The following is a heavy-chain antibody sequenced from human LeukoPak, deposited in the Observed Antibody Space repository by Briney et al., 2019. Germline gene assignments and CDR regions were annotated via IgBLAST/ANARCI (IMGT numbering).Heavy chain of an antibody. V-gene: IGHV1-2*02. D-gene: IGHD3-10*01. CDR3: AREELWFGELSCLDY. Sequence: ASVKVSCKASGYTFTGYYMHWVRQAPGQGLEWMGWINPNSGGTNYAQKFQGRVTMTRDTSISTAYMELSRLRSDDTAVYYCAREELWFGELSCLDYWGQRILVTVSS. J-gene: IGHJ4*02. CDR2: INPNSGGT. CDR1: GYTFTGYY.